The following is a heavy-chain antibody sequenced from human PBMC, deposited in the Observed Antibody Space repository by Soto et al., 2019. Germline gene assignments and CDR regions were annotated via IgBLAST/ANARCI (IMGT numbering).Heavy chain of an antibody. CDR1: GFTFSSYA. CDR2: ISGSGGST. D-gene: IGHD6-19*01. J-gene: IGHJ4*01. Sequence: PGGSLRLSCAASGFTFSSYAMSWVRQAPGKGLEWVSAISGSGGSTYYADSVKGRFTISRDNSKNTLYLQMNSLRAEDTAVYYCAESLGGYSSGWLILYFWGQRSLVTVSS. V-gene: IGHV3-23*01. CDR3: AESLGGYSSGWLILYF.